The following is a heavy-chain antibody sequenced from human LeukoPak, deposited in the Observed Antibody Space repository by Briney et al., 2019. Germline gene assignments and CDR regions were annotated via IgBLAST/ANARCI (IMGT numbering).Heavy chain of an antibody. D-gene: IGHD3-9*01. J-gene: IGHJ4*02. CDR1: GFTVSSNY. Sequence: GGSLRLSCAASGFTVSSNYMSWVRQAPGKGLEWVSVIYSGGSTYYADSVKGRFTISRDNSKNTLYLQMNCLRAEDTAVYYCARDLNRYYDILTGYPLWGQGTLVTVSS. CDR2: IYSGGST. V-gene: IGHV3-66*02. CDR3: ARDLNRYYDILTGYPL.